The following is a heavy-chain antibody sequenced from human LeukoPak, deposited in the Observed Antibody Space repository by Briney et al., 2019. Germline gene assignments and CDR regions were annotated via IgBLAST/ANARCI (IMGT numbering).Heavy chain of an antibody. Sequence: PSETLSLTCTVSSGSIRSTSYYWGWIRQPPGKGLEWLGSVHYSGSTYDNPSLKSRVTISVDTSKNQFSLKLISVTAADTAVYYCARRSTVAGRGRFDPWGQGTLVTVSS. CDR1: SGSIRSTSYY. J-gene: IGHJ5*02. CDR2: VHYSGST. D-gene: IGHD6-19*01. V-gene: IGHV4-39*01. CDR3: ARRSTVAGRGRFDP.